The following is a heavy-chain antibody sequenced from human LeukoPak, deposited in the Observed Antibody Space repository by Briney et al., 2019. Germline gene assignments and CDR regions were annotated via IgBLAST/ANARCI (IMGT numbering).Heavy chain of an antibody. CDR1: GFTFISYW. V-gene: IGHV3-74*01. J-gene: IGHJ4*02. Sequence: PGGSLTLSCAASGFTFISYWMHWVRQAPWKGLVWVSRINSDGSSTSYADSVKGRFTISRDNAKNTLYLQMNSLRAEDTAVYYCARSIAVAGTTIDYWGQGTLVTVSS. D-gene: IGHD6-19*01. CDR3: ARSIAVAGTTIDY. CDR2: INSDGSST.